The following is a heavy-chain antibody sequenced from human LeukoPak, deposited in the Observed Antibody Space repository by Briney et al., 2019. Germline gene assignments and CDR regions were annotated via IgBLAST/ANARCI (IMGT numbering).Heavy chain of an antibody. CDR2: IYYSGNT. CDR3: ARLGTTQSNYWYFDL. Sequence: GSLRLSCTASGFTFSNYWMTWVRQPPGKGLEWIGSIYYSGNTYYHPSLKSRVTISVDTSKNQFSLKLSSVTAADTAVYYCARLGTTQSNYWYFDLWGRGTLVTVSS. CDR1: GFTFSNYW. V-gene: IGHV4-39*01. D-gene: IGHD2/OR15-2a*01. J-gene: IGHJ2*01.